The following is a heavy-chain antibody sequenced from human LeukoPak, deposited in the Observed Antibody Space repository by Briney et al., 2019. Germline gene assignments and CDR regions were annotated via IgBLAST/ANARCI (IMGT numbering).Heavy chain of an antibody. Sequence: SETLSLTCTVSGHSIRSGYYWGWIRQSPGKGLEWIGNIYQSGSTSYNPSLTSRVTISVDSSKNELSLSLNSVTAADTAVYYCARGGSGWPFDYWGQGTLVTVPS. J-gene: IGHJ4*02. CDR2: IYQSGST. CDR3: ARGGSGWPFDY. D-gene: IGHD6-19*01. V-gene: IGHV4-38-2*02. CDR1: GHSIRSGYY.